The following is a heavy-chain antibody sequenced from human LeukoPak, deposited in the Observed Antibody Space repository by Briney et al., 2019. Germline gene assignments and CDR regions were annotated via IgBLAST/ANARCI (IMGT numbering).Heavy chain of an antibody. V-gene: IGHV3-21*01. J-gene: IGHJ4*02. CDR1: GFTFNTYT. CDR2: ISTTSTYI. D-gene: IGHD3-22*01. CDR3: ARAAYYYDSSGYYPLGDF. Sequence: PGGSLRLSCAASGFTFNTYTMNWVRQAPGKGLEWVSSISTTSTYIYYGDSVKGRFTISRDNAKNSLYLQMTSLRAEDTAVYYCARAAYYYDSSGYYPLGDFWGQGTLVTVSS.